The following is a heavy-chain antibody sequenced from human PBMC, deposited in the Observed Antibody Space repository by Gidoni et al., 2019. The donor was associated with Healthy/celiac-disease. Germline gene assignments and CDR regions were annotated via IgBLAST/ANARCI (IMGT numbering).Heavy chain of an antibody. Sequence: QVQLVESGGGVVQPGRSLRLSCAASGFTFSSYGMHWVRQAPGKGLEWGAFIWYDGSNKYYADSVKGRFTIARDNSKNTLYLQMNSLRAEDTAVYYCARDRGDTAILDYWGQGTLVTVSS. CDR2: IWYDGSNK. CDR1: GFTFSSYG. V-gene: IGHV3-33*01. D-gene: IGHD5-18*01. J-gene: IGHJ4*02. CDR3: ARDRGDTAILDY.